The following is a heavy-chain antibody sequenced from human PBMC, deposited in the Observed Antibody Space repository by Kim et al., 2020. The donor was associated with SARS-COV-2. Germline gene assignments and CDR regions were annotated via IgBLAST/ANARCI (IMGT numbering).Heavy chain of an antibody. J-gene: IGHJ5*02. CDR3: AGLTRYSSSWYWFDP. CDR2: IYYSGST. V-gene: IGHV4-59*01. Sequence: SETLSLTCTVSGGSISSYYWSWIRQPPGKGLEWIGYIYYSGSTNYNPSRKSRVTISVDTSKNQFSLKLSSVTAADTAVYYCAGLTRYSSSWYWFDPWGQGTLVTVSS. D-gene: IGHD6-13*01. CDR1: GGSISSYY.